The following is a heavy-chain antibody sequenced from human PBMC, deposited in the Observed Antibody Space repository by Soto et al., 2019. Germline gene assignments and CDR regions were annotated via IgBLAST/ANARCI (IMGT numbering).Heavy chain of an antibody. CDR2: ITYDGSNK. J-gene: IGHJ4*02. D-gene: IGHD1-1*01. CDR1: GVTFSSSA. Sequence: PAGSLRLTCAASGVTFSSSAMHWVCQAPATGMEWVAVITYDGSNKYYADPVKGRFTITRDNSKNTLYRQMNSLSAEDTAGYHCARVSGTTTPFDYWGQGTLVTVSS. CDR3: ARVSGTTTPFDY. V-gene: IGHV3-30-3*01.